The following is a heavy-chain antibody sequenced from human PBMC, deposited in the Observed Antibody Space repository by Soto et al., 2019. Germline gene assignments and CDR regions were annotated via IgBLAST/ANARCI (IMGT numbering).Heavy chain of an antibody. Sequence: PGGSLRLSCAASGFTFSSYAMHWVRQAPGKGLEWVAVISYDGSNKYYADSVKGRFTISRDNSKNTLYLQMDSLRAEDTAVYYCARDRDYSSSWYVIQGDYYYGMDAWGQGTTVTVSS. J-gene: IGHJ6*02. CDR1: GFTFSSYA. D-gene: IGHD6-13*01. V-gene: IGHV3-30-3*01. CDR2: ISYDGSNK. CDR3: ARDRDYSSSWYVIQGDYYYGMDA.